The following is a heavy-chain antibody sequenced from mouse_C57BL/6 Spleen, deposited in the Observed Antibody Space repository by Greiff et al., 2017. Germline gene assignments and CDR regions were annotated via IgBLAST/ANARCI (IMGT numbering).Heavy chain of an antibody. D-gene: IGHD2-1*01. CDR3: ARTPFYYGNYCYAMDY. V-gene: IGHV1-54*01. J-gene: IGHJ4*01. CDR1: GYAFTNYL. CDR2: INPGSGGT. Sequence: QVQLQQSGAELVRPGTSVKVSCKASGYAFTNYLIEWVKQRPGQGLEWIGVINPGSGGTNYNEKFKGKATLTADKSSSTAYMQLSSLTSEDSAVYFCARTPFYYGNYCYAMDYWGQGTSVTVSS.